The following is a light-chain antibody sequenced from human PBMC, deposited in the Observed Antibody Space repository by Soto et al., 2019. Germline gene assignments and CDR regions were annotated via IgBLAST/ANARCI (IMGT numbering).Light chain of an antibody. J-gene: IGLJ3*02. Sequence: QSVLTQPPSASGSPGQSVTICCTGTSSDVGGYNYVSWYQQHPGKAPKLMIYEVSKRPSGVPDRFSGSKSGNTASLTVSGLQAEDEADYYCSSYAGSNNWVFGGGTQLTVL. CDR1: SSDVGGYNY. CDR3: SSYAGSNNWV. V-gene: IGLV2-8*01. CDR2: EVS.